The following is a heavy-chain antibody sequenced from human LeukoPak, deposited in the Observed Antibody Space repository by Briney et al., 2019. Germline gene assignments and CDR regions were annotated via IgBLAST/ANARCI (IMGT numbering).Heavy chain of an antibody. Sequence: SETLSLTCTVSGGSVSSGDYYWSWIRQPPGKGLEWIGSVYHSGETCYNPSLNSRVTISVDRSKNQLSLKLNSVTAADTAVYYCARRLRYSGSYVWGQGTLVTVSS. J-gene: IGHJ4*02. D-gene: IGHD1-26*01. V-gene: IGHV4-30-2*01. CDR1: GGSVSSGDYY. CDR2: VYHSGET. CDR3: ARRLRYSGSYV.